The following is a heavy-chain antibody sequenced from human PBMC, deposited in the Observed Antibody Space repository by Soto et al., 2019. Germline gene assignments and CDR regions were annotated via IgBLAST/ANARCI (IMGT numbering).Heavy chain of an antibody. CDR2: MSYNGEI. J-gene: IGHJ6*02. V-gene: IGHV4-30-4*01. CDR1: GHSVSRGVFP. Sequence: SETLSLTCTVAGHSVSRGVFPWCWIRQHPGKGLEWIAYMSYNGEIHYNASLESRVSMSDDRSRNQFSLTLSSVTSAFTAVYFCAGFNPSDPYYSMDVWGQGTTVTVSS. CDR3: AGFNPSDPYYSMDV.